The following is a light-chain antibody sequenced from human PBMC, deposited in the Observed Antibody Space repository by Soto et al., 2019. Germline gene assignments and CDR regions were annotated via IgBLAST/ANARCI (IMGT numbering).Light chain of an antibody. CDR1: QRVSSY. Sequence: DIQMTQSPSSLSASIGDTVTITCRAGQRVSSYLNWYQQTPGKAPKLLIYSASRLRSGVPSRVSGSASGTDFNLTISSLQPEDFATYYCQQTYSAPWTFGQGTKVEIK. CDR3: QQTYSAPWT. V-gene: IGKV1-39*01. CDR2: SAS. J-gene: IGKJ1*01.